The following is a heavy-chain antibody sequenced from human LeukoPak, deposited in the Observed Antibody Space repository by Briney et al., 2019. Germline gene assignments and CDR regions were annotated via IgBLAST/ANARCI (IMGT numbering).Heavy chain of an antibody. V-gene: IGHV6-1*01. CDR1: GDSVSSSRAG. Sequence: SQTPSLTCAISGDSVSSSRAGWNWIRQSPSRGLEWLGRTYYRTKWYNDYAVSVKSRITIVADTSKNKVSVHLNSVTPEDTAVYYCARDWRAAAGTPLDYWGQGTLVTVSS. CDR3: ARDWRAAAGTPLDY. J-gene: IGHJ4*02. CDR2: TYYRTKWYN. D-gene: IGHD6-13*01.